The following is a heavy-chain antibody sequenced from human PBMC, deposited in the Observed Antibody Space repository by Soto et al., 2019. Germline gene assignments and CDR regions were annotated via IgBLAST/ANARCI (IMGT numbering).Heavy chain of an antibody. J-gene: IGHJ4*02. Sequence: SETLSLTCAVYGGPFSGYYWSWIRQPPGKGLEWIGEINHSGSTNYNPSLKSRVTISVDTSKNQFSLKLSSVTAADTAVYYCARGRGRFLEWLKYYFDYWGQGTLVTVSS. CDR1: GGPFSGYY. D-gene: IGHD3-3*01. V-gene: IGHV4-34*01. CDR3: ARGRGRFLEWLKYYFDY. CDR2: INHSGST.